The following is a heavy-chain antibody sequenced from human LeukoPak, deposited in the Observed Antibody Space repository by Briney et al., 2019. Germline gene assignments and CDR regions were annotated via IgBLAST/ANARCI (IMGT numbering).Heavy chain of an antibody. CDR2: IYSGGST. J-gene: IGHJ6*03. Sequence: PGGSLRLSCAASGFTVSSNYMSWVRQAPGKGLEWVSVIYSGGSTYYADSVKGRFTISRDNSKNTLYLQMNSLRAEDRAVYYCAREAPNYYYMDVWGKGTTVTVSS. CDR1: GFTVSSNY. D-gene: IGHD6-6*01. CDR3: AREAPNYYYMDV. V-gene: IGHV3-66*02.